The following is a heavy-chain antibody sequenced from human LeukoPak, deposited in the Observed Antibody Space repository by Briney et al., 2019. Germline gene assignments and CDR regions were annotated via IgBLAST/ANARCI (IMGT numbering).Heavy chain of an antibody. D-gene: IGHD2-15*01. V-gene: IGHV3-23*01. Sequence: PGGSLRLSCAASGFTFSSYAMSWVRQAPGKGLEWVSGISGSGGSTYCADSVKGRFTISRDTSKNTLYLQMNSLRAEDTAVYYCAKDGSGEGQFDYWGQGTPVTVSS. CDR2: ISGSGGST. J-gene: IGHJ4*02. CDR1: GFTFSSYA. CDR3: AKDGSGEGQFDY.